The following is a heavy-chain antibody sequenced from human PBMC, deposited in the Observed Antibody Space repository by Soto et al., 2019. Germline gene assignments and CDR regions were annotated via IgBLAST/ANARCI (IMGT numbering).Heavy chain of an antibody. CDR1: GGSFSGYY. V-gene: IGHV4-34*01. CDR2: INHSGST. Sequence: PSETLSLTCAVYGGSFSGYYWSWIRQPPGKGLEWIGEINHSGSTNYNPSLKSRVTISVDTSKNQFSLKLRSVTAADTAVYYCARTQLIYRYNWFDPCGQGTLVSVSS. CDR3: ARTQLIYRYNWFDP. J-gene: IGHJ5*02. D-gene: IGHD1-1*01.